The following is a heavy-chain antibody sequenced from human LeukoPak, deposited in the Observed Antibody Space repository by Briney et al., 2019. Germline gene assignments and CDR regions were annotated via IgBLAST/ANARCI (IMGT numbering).Heavy chain of an antibody. Sequence: GSLRLSCAASGFTFSRYVMHWVRQAPGKGLEWVAVISYDGSNEYYADSVKGRFTISRDNSKNTLNVQMNSLRAEDTAVYYCARVLSVAARPFDYWGQGTLVTVSS. CDR1: GFTFSRYV. CDR2: ISYDGSNE. D-gene: IGHD6-6*01. V-gene: IGHV3-30*04. J-gene: IGHJ4*02. CDR3: ARVLSVAARPFDY.